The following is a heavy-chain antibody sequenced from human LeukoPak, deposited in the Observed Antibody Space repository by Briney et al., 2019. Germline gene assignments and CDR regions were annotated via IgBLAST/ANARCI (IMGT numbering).Heavy chain of an antibody. CDR3: AKDRWFGELLSHSYYYGMDV. J-gene: IGHJ6*02. V-gene: IGHV3-23*01. CDR2: ISGSGGST. Sequence: GGSLRLSCAASGFTFSSYAMSWVRQAPGKGLEWVSAISGSGGSTYYADSVKGRFTISRDNSKNTLYLQMNSLRAEDTAVYYCAKDRWFGELLSHSYYYGMDVWGQGTTVTVSS. CDR1: GFTFSSYA. D-gene: IGHD3-10*01.